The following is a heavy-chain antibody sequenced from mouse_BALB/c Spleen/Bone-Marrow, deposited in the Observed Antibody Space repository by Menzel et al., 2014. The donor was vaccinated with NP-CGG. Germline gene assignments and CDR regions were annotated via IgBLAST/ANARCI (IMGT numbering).Heavy chain of an antibody. Sequence: EVQLVESGGNLVKSGGSLKLSCAASGFTFSSYGMSWVRQTLEKRVAWDATISGGGSYTFYPDSVKGRFTISRDNAKNNLYLQLSSLRSEDTALYYCARHAYYDQTEVSFVYWGQGTLVTVSA. D-gene: IGHD2-4*01. CDR2: ISGGGSYT. J-gene: IGHJ3*01. CDR1: GFTFSSYG. CDR3: ARHAYYDQTEVSFVY. V-gene: IGHV5-9-2*01.